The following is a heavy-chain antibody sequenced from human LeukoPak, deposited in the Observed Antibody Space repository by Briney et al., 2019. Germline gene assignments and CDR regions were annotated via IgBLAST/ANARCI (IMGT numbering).Heavy chain of an antibody. Sequence: PGGSLRLSCAATGFPFSSYEMNWVRQAPGKGLEWLAYIRYSASTIYYADSVKGRFTIDRDNAKNSLYLQMNSLRVEDTAAYYCARVIGYSGYGWGGKAPDYYYMDVWGKGTTVIISS. J-gene: IGHJ6*03. V-gene: IGHV3-48*03. CDR1: GFPFSSYE. CDR3: ARVIGYSGYGWGGKAPDYYYMDV. CDR2: IRYSASTI. D-gene: IGHD5-12*01.